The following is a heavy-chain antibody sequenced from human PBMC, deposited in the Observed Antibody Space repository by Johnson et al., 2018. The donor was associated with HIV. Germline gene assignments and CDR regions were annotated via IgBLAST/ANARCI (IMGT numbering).Heavy chain of an antibody. J-gene: IGHJ3*02. D-gene: IGHD6-13*01. CDR2: IKSKTDGGTT. CDR1: RFTFSNAW. V-gene: IGHV3-15*01. CDR3: TTGPIAARRGAFDI. Sequence: RFTFSNAWMSWVRQAPGKGLEWVGRIKSKTDGGTTDYAAPVKGRFTISRDDSKNTLYLQMNSLKTEDTAVYYCTTGPIAARRGAFDIWGRGTMVTVSS.